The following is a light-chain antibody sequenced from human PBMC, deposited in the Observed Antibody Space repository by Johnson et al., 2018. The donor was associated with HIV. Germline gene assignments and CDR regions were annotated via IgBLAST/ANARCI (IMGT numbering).Light chain of an antibody. V-gene: IGLV1-51*01. CDR3: GTWDSSLSVYV. CDR1: SSNIGNNY. J-gene: IGLJ1*01. CDR2: DNN. Sequence: QSVLTQPPSVSAAPGQKVTISCSGSSSNIGNNYVSWYQQLPGTAPKLLIYDNNKLPSGIPDRFSGSKSGTSATLGITGLQTGDDADYYCGTWDSSLSVYVFGTGTKVTVL.